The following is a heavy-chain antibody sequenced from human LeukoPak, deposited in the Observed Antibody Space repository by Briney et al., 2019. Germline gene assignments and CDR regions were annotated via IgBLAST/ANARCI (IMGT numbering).Heavy chain of an antibody. V-gene: IGHV1-18*01. CDR3: ARVTPAATLALYYYMDV. D-gene: IGHD2-2*01. CDR2: ISAYNGNT. J-gene: IGHJ6*03. Sequence: ASVNVSCKASGYTFTSYGISWVRQAPGQGLEWMGWISAYNGNTNYAQKLQGRVTMTTDTSTSTAYMELRSLRSDDTAVYYCARVTPAATLALYYYMDVWGKGNTVTVSS. CDR1: GYTFTSYG.